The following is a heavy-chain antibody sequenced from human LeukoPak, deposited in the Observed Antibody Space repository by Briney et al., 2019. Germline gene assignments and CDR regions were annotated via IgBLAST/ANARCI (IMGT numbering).Heavy chain of an antibody. CDR1: GGTFSSYA. V-gene: IGHV1-69*06. CDR2: IIPIFGTA. CDR3: ASYYCSGGSCYRDYYYGMDA. D-gene: IGHD2-15*01. Sequence: SVKVSCKASGGTFSSYAISWVRQAPGQGLEWMGGIIPIFGTANYAQKFQGRVTITADKSTRTAYMELSSLTSEDTAVYSCASYYCSGGSCYRDYYYGMDAWGKGTTVTVSP. J-gene: IGHJ6*04.